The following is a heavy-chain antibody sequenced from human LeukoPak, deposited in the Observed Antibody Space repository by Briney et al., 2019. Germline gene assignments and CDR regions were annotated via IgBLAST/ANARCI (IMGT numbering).Heavy chain of an antibody. D-gene: IGHD4-17*01. Sequence: SETLSHTCTVSGGSISTYYWNWIRQPPGKGLEWVGYIHYSGNTNYNPSLKNRVTISVDTSKNQFSLKLSSVTAADTAVYYCTRDQDADSGIWFDTWGQGTLVTVSS. CDR1: GGSISTYY. CDR3: TRDQDADSGIWFDT. CDR2: IHYSGNT. V-gene: IGHV4-59*01. J-gene: IGHJ5*02.